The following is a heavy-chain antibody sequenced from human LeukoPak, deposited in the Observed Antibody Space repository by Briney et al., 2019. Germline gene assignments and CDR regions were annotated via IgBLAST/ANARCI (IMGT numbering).Heavy chain of an antibody. J-gene: IGHJ4*02. V-gene: IGHV3-53*01. CDR3: ARGGAYDYGVLDE. CDR1: GFTVSSNY. CDR2: IYSGGST. Sequence: GGSLRLSCAASGFTVSSNYMSWVRQAPGKGLEWVSVIYSGGSTYYADSVKGRFTISRDDSKDTLFLQMGGLGADDTAVYYCARGGAYDYGVLDEWGQGTLVTVSS. D-gene: IGHD4/OR15-4a*01.